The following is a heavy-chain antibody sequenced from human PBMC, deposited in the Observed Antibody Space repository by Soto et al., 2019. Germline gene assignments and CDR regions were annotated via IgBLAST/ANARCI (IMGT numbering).Heavy chain of an antibody. CDR2: ISGSGGST. Sequence: EVQLLESGGGLEQPGGSLRLSCVGSGHTFHNYAMTWVRQAPGKGLEWVSGISGSGGSTYYADYGRGRFTISRDDSKNTLYLQMNSLRAEDTAVYYCAKVSRGIGVVPAAVKWGQGTLVTVSS. V-gene: IGHV3-23*01. J-gene: IGHJ4*02. CDR1: GHTFHNYA. D-gene: IGHD2-2*01. CDR3: AKVSRGIGVVPAAVK.